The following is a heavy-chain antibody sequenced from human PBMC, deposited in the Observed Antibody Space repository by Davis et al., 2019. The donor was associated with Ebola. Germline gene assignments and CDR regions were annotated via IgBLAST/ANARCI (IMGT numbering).Heavy chain of an antibody. CDR1: GGSISSYY. Sequence: PGGSLRLSCTVSGGSISSYYWSWIRQPPGKGLGWIGYNYYSGSTNYNPSLKSRVTLSVDTSKIQFSLKLSSVTAADTAVYYCAREADSSSAYFDYRGQGTLVTVSS. D-gene: IGHD6-6*01. CDR3: AREADSSSAYFDY. J-gene: IGHJ4*02. CDR2: NYYSGST. V-gene: IGHV4-59*01.